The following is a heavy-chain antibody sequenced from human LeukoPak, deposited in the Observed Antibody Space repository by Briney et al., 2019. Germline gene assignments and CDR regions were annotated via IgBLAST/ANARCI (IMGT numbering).Heavy chain of an antibody. D-gene: IGHD3-16*01. CDR1: GFTFSSYG. CDR3: AKRPRAENYDYVWGSSSYSYYMDV. CDR2: IRYDGSIK. Sequence: GGSLRLSCAASGFTFSSYGMHWVRQAPGKGLEWVAFIRYDGSIKYYADSVKGRFTISRDNSKNTLYLQMNSLRTEDTAVYYCAKRPRAENYDYVWGSSSYSYYMDVWGKGTTVTISS. V-gene: IGHV3-30*02. J-gene: IGHJ6*03.